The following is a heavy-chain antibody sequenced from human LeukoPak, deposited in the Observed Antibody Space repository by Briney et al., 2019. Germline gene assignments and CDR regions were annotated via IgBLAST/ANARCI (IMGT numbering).Heavy chain of an antibody. J-gene: IGHJ4*02. V-gene: IGHV4-30-2*01. D-gene: IGHD3-10*01. CDR3: ARGSWFGEWVIDY. CDR1: GGSISSGGYS. Sequence: SETLSLTCAVSGGSISSGGYSWSWIRQPPGKGLEWIGYIYHSGSTYYNPSLKSRVTISVDRSKNQFSLKLSSVTAADTAVYYCARGSWFGEWVIDYWGQGTLVTVSS. CDR2: IYHSGST.